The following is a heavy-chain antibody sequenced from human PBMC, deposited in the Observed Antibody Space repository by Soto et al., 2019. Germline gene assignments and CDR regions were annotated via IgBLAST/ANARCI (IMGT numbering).Heavy chain of an antibody. CDR1: GGTFSSYA. CDR2: IVPIFGTA. Sequence: GASVKVSCKASGGTFSSYAISWVRQAPGQGLEWMGGIVPIFGTANYAQKFQGRVTITADESTSTAYMELSSLRSEDTAVYYCARNYIDGMDVWGQGTTVTVSS. V-gene: IGHV1-69*13. D-gene: IGHD1-7*01. CDR3: ARNYIDGMDV. J-gene: IGHJ6*02.